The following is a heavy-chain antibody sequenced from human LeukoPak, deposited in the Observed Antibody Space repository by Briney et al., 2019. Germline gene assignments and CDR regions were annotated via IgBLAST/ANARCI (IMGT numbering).Heavy chain of an antibody. CDR2: LFNSGNS. D-gene: IGHD1-1*01. V-gene: IGHV3-53*01. CDR1: GLNVGDNY. CDR3: VREGNWAY. J-gene: IGHJ4*02. Sequence: GGSLRLSCEVSGLNVGDNYMSWVRQAPGKGLEWVSVLFNSGNSFYAKSVKGRFSTSRDNSKNVLYLQMNSLRVEDTAIYYCVREGNWAYWGLGTLVTVSS.